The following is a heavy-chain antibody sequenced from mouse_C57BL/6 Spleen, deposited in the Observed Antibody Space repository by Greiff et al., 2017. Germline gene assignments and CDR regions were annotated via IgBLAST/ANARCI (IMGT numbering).Heavy chain of an antibody. CDR3: ASRDSSTWFAY. CDR1: GYTFTSYW. Sequence: VKLQQPGAELVRPGSLVKLSCKASGYTFTSYWMHWVKQRPIQGLEWIGNIDPSDSETHYNQKFKDKATLTVDKSSSTAYMQLSSLTSEDSAVYYCASRDSSTWFAYWGQGTLVTVSA. V-gene: IGHV1-52*01. J-gene: IGHJ3*01. D-gene: IGHD3-2*02. CDR2: IDPSDSET.